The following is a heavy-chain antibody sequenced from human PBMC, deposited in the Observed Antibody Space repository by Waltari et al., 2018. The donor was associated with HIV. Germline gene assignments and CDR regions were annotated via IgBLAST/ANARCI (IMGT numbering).Heavy chain of an antibody. Sequence: QVQLQESGPGLVKPSQTLSLTCTVSGGSISSGSYYWSWIRQPAGKGLEWIGRIYTSASTNYNPSLKSRVTISVDTSKNQFSLKLSSVTAADTAVYYCARDVIFGVVRGAFDIWGQGTMVTVSS. V-gene: IGHV4-61*02. CDR1: GGSISSGSYY. CDR2: IYTSAST. D-gene: IGHD3-3*01. CDR3: ARDVIFGVVRGAFDI. J-gene: IGHJ3*02.